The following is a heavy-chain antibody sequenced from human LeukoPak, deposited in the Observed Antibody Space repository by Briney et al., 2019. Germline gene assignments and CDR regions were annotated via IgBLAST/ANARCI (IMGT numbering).Heavy chain of an antibody. CDR3: ATDYDFWSGYYGLCY. J-gene: IGHJ4*02. V-gene: IGHV1-24*01. D-gene: IGHD3-3*01. Sequence: SVXXSXXVSXXTXXELSMHWXRQAPGKGLEWMGGFDPEDGETIYAQKFQGRVTMTEDTSTDTAYMELSSLRSEDTAVYYCATDYDFWSGYYGLCYWGQGTLVTVSS. CDR2: FDPEDGET. CDR1: XXTXXELS.